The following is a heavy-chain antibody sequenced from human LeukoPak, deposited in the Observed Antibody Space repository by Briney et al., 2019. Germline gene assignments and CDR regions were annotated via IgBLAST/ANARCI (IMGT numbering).Heavy chain of an antibody. CDR2: ISGSSGTI. CDR1: GFTFSTYS. CDR3: ARRSEFGVLYYMDV. D-gene: IGHD3-16*01. V-gene: IGHV3-48*01. J-gene: IGHJ6*03. Sequence: GGSLRLSCAASGFTFSTYSMNWVRQAPGKGLERVSYISGSSGTIYYADSVKGRFTISRDNAKNSLYLQMNSLRAEDTAVYYCARRSEFGVLYYMDVWGKGTTVTVS.